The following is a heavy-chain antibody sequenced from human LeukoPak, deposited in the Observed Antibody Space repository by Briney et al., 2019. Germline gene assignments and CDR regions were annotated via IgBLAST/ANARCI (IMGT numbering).Heavy chain of an antibody. D-gene: IGHD2-2*01. CDR1: GFALFVHG. CDR3: ARAPITSPFYFDY. J-gene: IGHJ4*02. CDR2: INWSGKST. Sequence: GGALRLSCTASGFALFVHGMNWGRPAPGKGVEWVSGINWSGKSTSYGDPVRGRFTISRDNAKNSLSLQMDSLRAEDTALYYCARAPITSPFYFDYWGQGTLVTVSS. V-gene: IGHV3-20*04.